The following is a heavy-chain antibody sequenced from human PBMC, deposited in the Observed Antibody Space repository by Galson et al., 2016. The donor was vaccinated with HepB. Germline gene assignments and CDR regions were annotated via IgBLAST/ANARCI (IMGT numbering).Heavy chain of an antibody. CDR3: AKDRNPYGGYSYLPS. Sequence: SLRLSCAGTGFSFSNFGMHWVRQAPGKGLEWVATTGYDGSYTYYEDSLRGRFIISNDNSNNMFYLEMSSLTPEATAIYYCAKDRNPYGGYSYLPSWGPVALVIVSS. CDR2: TGYDGSYT. J-gene: IGHJ1*01. V-gene: IGHV3-33*06. D-gene: IGHD5-18*01. CDR1: GFSFSNFG.